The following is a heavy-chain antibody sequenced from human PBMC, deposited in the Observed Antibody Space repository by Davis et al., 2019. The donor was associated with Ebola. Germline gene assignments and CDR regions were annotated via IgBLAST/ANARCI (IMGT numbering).Heavy chain of an antibody. V-gene: IGHV4-34*01. CDR2: INHSGST. CDR3: AREGAEVQGVIVTYYYYGMDV. CDR1: GGSFSGYF. D-gene: IGHD3-10*01. J-gene: IGHJ6*02. Sequence: SETLSLTCAVYGGSFSGYFWTWIRQSPGKGLEWIGEINHSGSTNYNPSLKSRVTISVDTSKNQFSLKLSSVTAADTAVYYCAREGAEVQGVIVTYYYYGMDVWGQGTTVTVSS.